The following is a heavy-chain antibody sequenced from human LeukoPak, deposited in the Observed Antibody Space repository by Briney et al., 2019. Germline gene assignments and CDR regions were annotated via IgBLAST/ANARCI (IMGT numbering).Heavy chain of an antibody. J-gene: IGHJ4*02. V-gene: IGHV3-48*02. CDR2: ISSSSSTI. Sequence: GGSLRLSCAASGFTFSTYSMNWVRQAPGKGLEWISYISSSSSTIYYADSVKGRFTISRDNAKDSLYLQMNSLRDEDTAVYYCARRLEYSGSKWVFDYWGQGTLVTVSS. CDR3: ARRLEYSGSKWVFDY. CDR1: GFTFSTYS. D-gene: IGHD1-26*01.